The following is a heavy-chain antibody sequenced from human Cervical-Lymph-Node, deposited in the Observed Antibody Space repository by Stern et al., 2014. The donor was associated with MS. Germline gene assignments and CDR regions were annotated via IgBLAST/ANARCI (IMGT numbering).Heavy chain of an antibody. D-gene: IGHD3-10*01. CDR1: GGTFSIYA. J-gene: IGHJ6*02. CDR2: LIPMVRSV. CDR3: VRSNYDGGNGFYHHAMEV. V-gene: IGHV1-69*01. Sequence: QVQLGQSGAEVKKPGSSVKVSCKASGGTFSIYAISCVRQAPGQGLEWMGGLIPMVRSVKYAQKLQGRVTITSAESTSTAYLELSNLRFEDTAVYFWVRSNYDGGNGFYHHAMEVWGQGTTVIVSS.